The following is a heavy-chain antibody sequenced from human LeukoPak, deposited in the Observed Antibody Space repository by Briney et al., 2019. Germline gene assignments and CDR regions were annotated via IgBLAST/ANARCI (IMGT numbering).Heavy chain of an antibody. CDR2: ISSSSSYI. CDR3: ARDDRVRGVIIRVFDY. CDR1: GFTFSSYS. Sequence: PGGSLRLSGAASGFTFSSYSMNWVRQAPGKGLEWVSSISSSSSYIYYADSVKGRFTISRDNAKNSLYLQMNSLRAEDTAVYYCARDDRVRGVIIRVFDYWGQGTLVTVSS. J-gene: IGHJ4*02. V-gene: IGHV3-21*01. D-gene: IGHD3-10*01.